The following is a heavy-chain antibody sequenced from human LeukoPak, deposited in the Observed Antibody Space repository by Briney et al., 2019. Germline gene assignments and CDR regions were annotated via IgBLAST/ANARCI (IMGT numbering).Heavy chain of an antibody. V-gene: IGHV3-30*04. Sequence: PGGSLRLSCAASGFTFSSYAMHWVRQAPGKGLEWVAVISYDGSNKYYADSVKGRFTISRDNSKNTLYLQMNSLRAEGTAVYYCAKDSLWFGEFYGMDVWGQGTTVTVSS. CDR1: GFTFSSYA. J-gene: IGHJ6*02. D-gene: IGHD3-10*01. CDR3: AKDSLWFGEFYGMDV. CDR2: ISYDGSNK.